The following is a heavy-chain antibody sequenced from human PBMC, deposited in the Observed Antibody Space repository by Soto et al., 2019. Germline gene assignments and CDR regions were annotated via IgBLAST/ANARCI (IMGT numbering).Heavy chain of an antibody. CDR1: GGSVSSGSYY. V-gene: IGHV4-61*01. CDR2: IYYSGST. Sequence: SETLSLTCTVSGGSVSSGSYYCSWIRQPPGKGLEWIGHIYYSGSTNYNPSLKSRVTISVDTSKNQFSLKLSSVTAADTAVYYCARADTSWRQVVYWGQGTLVTAPQ. J-gene: IGHJ4*02. CDR3: ARADTSWRQVVY.